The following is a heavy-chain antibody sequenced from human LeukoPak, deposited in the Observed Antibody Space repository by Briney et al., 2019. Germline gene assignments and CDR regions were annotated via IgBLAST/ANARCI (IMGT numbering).Heavy chain of an antibody. CDR3: ARTTGSAALAYYMDV. V-gene: IGHV3-7*01. Sequence: GGSLRLSCAASGFTFSSYWMSWVRQAPGKGLEWVANIKQDGSEKYYVDSVKGRFTISRDNAKNSLYLQMNSLRAEDTAVYYCARTTGSAALAYYMDVWGKGTTVTVSS. CDR2: IKQDGSEK. CDR1: GFTFSSYW. J-gene: IGHJ6*03. D-gene: IGHD2-2*01.